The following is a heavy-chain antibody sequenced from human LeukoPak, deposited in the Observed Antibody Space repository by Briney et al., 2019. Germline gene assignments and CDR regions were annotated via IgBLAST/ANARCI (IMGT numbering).Heavy chain of an antibody. D-gene: IGHD7-27*01. CDR1: GGSISSGGYY. CDR2: IYYSGST. CDR3: ARDSAGDPGVYAI. Sequence: PSETLSLTCTVSGGSISSGGYYWNWIRQHPGKGLEWIGYIYYSGSTYYNPSLKSRVTISVDTSKNQFSLRLSFVTAADTAVYYCARDSAGDPGVYAIWGQGTLVTVSS. V-gene: IGHV4-31*03. J-gene: IGHJ3*02.